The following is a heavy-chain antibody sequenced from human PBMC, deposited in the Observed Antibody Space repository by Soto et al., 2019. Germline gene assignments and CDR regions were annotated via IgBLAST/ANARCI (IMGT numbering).Heavy chain of an antibody. CDR1: GGSISSSSYY. V-gene: IGHV4-39*01. D-gene: IGHD6-13*01. Sequence: SETLSLTCTVSGGSISSSSYYWGRIRQPPGKGLEWIGSVYYRGNTYYNPSLKRRVTTSVDTSKNQFSLKLYSVTAADTALYYCARHKDTSSRYLLPDYWGQGTLVTVSS. CDR3: ARHKDTSSRYLLPDY. CDR2: VYYRGNT. J-gene: IGHJ4*02.